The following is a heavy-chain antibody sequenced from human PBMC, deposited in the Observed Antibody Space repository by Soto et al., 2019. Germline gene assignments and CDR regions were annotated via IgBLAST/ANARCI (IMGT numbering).Heavy chain of an antibody. CDR1: GISFEDYA. D-gene: IGHD2-8*01. Sequence: HPGGSLRLSCVVSGISFEDYAMHWVRQVPGKGLEWVSGINWDSGDIGYADSVKGRFTISRDNAKNSLYLQMNSLRTEDTALYYCAKDTAPGFYDANGHLDYWGQGT. V-gene: IGHV3-9*01. J-gene: IGHJ4*02. CDR3: AKDTAPGFYDANGHLDY. CDR2: INWDSGDI.